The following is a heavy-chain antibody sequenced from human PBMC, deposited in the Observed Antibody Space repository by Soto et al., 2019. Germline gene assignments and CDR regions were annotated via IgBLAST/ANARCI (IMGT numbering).Heavy chain of an antibody. Sequence: PSETLSLTCSVSGGSISSYYWSCLRQPPGKGLEWSGYIYHSGSTYNNPSLKSRVTISVDKYKNQFSLKLSSVTAADTAVYYCERANRDRKIDYWGQGSLVTVS. CDR3: ERANRDRKIDY. CDR1: GGSISSYY. J-gene: IGHJ4*02. CDR2: IYHSGST. V-gene: IGHV4-59*01.